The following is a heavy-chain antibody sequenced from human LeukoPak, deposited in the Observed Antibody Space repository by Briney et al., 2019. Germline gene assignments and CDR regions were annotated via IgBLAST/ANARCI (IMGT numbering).Heavy chain of an antibody. V-gene: IGHV3-30-3*01. J-gene: IGHJ4*02. Sequence: HPGGSLRLSCAASGFTFSSYAMHWVRQAPGKGLEWVAVISYDGSNKYYADSVKGRFTISRDNSKNTLYLQMNSLRAEDTAVYYCARGGSSSSSFDYWGQGTLVTVSS. CDR2: ISYDGSNK. CDR3: ARGGSSSSSFDY. D-gene: IGHD6-13*01. CDR1: GFTFSSYA.